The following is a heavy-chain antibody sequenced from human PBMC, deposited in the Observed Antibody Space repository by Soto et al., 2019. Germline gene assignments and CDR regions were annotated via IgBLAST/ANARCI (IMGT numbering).Heavy chain of an antibody. V-gene: IGHV3-64D*08. CDR3: VKDSQRSNYDYVWGRPFDY. CDR1: GFTFSSYA. J-gene: IGHJ4*02. CDR2: ISSNGGST. Sequence: GGSLRLSCSASGFTFSSYAMHWVRQAPGKGLEYVSAISSNGGSTYYADSVKGRFTISRDNSKNTLYLQMSSLRAEDTAVYYCVKDSQRSNYDYVWGRPFDYWGQGTLVTVSS. D-gene: IGHD3-16*01.